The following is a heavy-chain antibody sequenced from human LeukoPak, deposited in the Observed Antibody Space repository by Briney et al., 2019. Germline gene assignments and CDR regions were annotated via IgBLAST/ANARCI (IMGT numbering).Heavy chain of an antibody. CDR2: ISNSGIT. D-gene: IGHD1-1*01. J-gene: IGHJ4*02. CDR1: GGSISPYY. V-gene: IGHV4-59*08. Sequence: SETLSLTCTVSGGSISPYYWSWIRQPPGKGLGWIGYISNSGITDYNPSLKSRVTISVDTSKNQFSLKLTSVTAADTAVYYCSRQEGGTTYDYWGQGTLVTVSS. CDR3: SRQEGGTTYDY.